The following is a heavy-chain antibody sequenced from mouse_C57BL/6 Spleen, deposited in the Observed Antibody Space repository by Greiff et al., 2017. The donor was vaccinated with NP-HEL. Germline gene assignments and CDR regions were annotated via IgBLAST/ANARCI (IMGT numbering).Heavy chain of an antibody. Sequence: QVQLQQSGAELVKPGASVKMSCKASGYTFTSYWITWVKQRPGQGLEWIGDIYPGSGSTNYNEKFKSKATLTVDTSSSTAYMQLSSLTSEDSAVYYCARGHYYGSRGRYFDVWGKGTTVTVSS. J-gene: IGHJ1*03. CDR3: ARGHYYGSRGRYFDV. D-gene: IGHD1-1*01. CDR1: GYTFTSYW. V-gene: IGHV1-55*01. CDR2: IYPGSGST.